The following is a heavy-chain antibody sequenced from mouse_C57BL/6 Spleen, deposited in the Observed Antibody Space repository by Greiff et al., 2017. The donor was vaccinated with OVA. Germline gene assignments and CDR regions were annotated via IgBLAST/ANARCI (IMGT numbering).Heavy chain of an antibody. CDR1: GYTFTSYW. J-gene: IGHJ1*03. CDR2: IHPNSGST. CDR3: ARGGYDYERRYFDV. V-gene: IGHV1-64*01. Sequence: QVQLKQPGAELVKPGASVKLSCKASGYTFTSYWMHWVKQRPGQGLEWIGMIHPNSGSTNYNEKFKSKATLTVDKSSSTAYMQLSSLTSEDSAVYYCARGGYDYERRYFDVWGTGTTVTVSS. D-gene: IGHD2-4*01.